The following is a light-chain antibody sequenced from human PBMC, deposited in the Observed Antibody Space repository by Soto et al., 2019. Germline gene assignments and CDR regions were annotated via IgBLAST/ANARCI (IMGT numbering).Light chain of an antibody. J-gene: IGLJ2*01. Sequence: QSVLTQPPSVSGAPGQRVTISCTGNSSNIGAGFGVHWYQQLPGAVPKLLIYTYTKRPSGVPDRFSGSKSGTSASLAITGLQAEDESDYYCQSYDSSLGVVFGGGTQLTVL. CDR1: SSNIGAGFG. CDR3: QSYDSSLGVV. V-gene: IGLV1-40*01. CDR2: TYT.